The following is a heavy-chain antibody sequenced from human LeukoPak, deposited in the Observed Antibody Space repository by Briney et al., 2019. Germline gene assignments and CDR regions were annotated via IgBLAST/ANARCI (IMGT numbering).Heavy chain of an antibody. J-gene: IGHJ6*03. CDR2: ISSLSGTI. CDR1: GFTFSTYS. CDR3: AKGGGGRLIYYYYMDV. D-gene: IGHD3-16*01. V-gene: IGHV3-48*04. Sequence: GGSLRLSCAASGFTFSTYSMNWVRQAPGKGLEWVSYISSLSGTIYYADSVKGRFTISRDNAKNSLYLQMNSLRAEDMALYYCAKGGGGRLIYYYYMDVWGKGTTVTVSS.